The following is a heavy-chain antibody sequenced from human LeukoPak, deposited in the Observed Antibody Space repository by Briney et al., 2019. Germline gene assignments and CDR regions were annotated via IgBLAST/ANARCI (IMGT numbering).Heavy chain of an antibody. J-gene: IGHJ6*03. CDR1: GFIFSDYY. V-gene: IGHV3-11*01. Sequence: GGSLRLSCAASGFIFSDYYMSWIRQAPAKGLEWVSYISSGGSTIYYADSVKGRFTISRDNAKNSLYLQMNSLRAEDTAVYYCAREVVGATVVSYYYYYYMDVWGKGTTVTISS. CDR3: AREVVGATVVSYYYYYYMDV. D-gene: IGHD1-26*01. CDR2: ISSGGSTI.